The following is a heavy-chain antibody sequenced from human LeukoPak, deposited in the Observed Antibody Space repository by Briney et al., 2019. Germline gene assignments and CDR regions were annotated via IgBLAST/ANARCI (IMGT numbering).Heavy chain of an antibody. J-gene: IGHJ5*02. V-gene: IGHV1-18*01. CDR3: AGAVLLWFGELNWFDP. CDR2: ISGYNGNT. CDR1: GYTFINYG. D-gene: IGHD3-10*01. Sequence: ASVKVSCKASGYTFINYGISWVRQAPGQGLEWMGWISGYNGNTDYAQKFQGRVTMTTDTSTSTAYVEMRSLGPDDTAVYYCAGAVLLWFGELNWFDPWGQGTLVTVSS.